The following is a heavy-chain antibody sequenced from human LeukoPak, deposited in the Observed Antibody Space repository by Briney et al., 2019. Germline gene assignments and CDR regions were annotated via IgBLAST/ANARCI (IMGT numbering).Heavy chain of an antibody. CDR1: GGSFSGYY. CDR2: INHSGST. D-gene: IGHD5-18*01. CDR3: ARGGYSYGYGNWFDP. V-gene: IGHV4-34*01. Sequence: TSETLSLTCAVYGGSFSGYYWSWIRQPPGKGLEWIGEINHSGSTNYNPSLKSRVTISVDTSKNQFSLKLSSVTAADTAVYYCARGGYSYGYGNWFDPWGQGTLVTVSS. J-gene: IGHJ5*02.